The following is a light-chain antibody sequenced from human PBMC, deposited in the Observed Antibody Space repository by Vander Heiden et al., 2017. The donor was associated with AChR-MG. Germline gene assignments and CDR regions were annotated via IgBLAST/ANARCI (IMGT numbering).Light chain of an antibody. CDR3: QQYYSKPRT. CDR2: WAS. Sequence: DIVLTQPPDSLAVSLGERATINCKSSQSVLYSSNKKNYVAGYQRKPGQPPKLLMYWASTRESGVPDRVSGSGSGTDLTLTISSVEAEDVAVYYCQQYYSKPRTFGQGTKVESK. CDR1: QSVLYSSNKKNY. J-gene: IGKJ1*01. V-gene: IGKV4-1*01.